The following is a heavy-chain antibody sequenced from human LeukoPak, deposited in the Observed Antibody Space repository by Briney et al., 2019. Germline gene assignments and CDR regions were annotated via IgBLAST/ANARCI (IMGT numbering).Heavy chain of an antibody. J-gene: IGHJ4*02. Sequence: ASVKVSCKASGYTFNNYGIFWVRQAPGQGLEWMGGISAYNGNTNYAQKVQDRVTLTTDTSTNTAYMELRSLRSDDTAMYYCARAPWTAVTTGTSPFDYWGQGTLVTVSS. CDR1: GYTFNNYG. D-gene: IGHD4-17*01. CDR3: ARAPWTAVTTGTSPFDY. CDR2: ISAYNGNT. V-gene: IGHV1-18*01.